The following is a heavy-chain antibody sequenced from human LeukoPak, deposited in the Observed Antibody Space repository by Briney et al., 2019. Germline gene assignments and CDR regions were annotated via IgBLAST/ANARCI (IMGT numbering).Heavy chain of an antibody. V-gene: IGHV3-23*01. CDR2: ISGSGGAT. CDR1: GFTFTSFA. J-gene: IGHJ4*02. Sequence: GGSLRLSCAASGFTFTSFAMTWVREAPGKGLEWVSAISGSGGATYYANSVKGRFTISRDNSKNTLYLQMDSLRAEDTAVYYCAKDRTRLDYWGQGTLVTVSS. CDR3: AKDRTRLDY.